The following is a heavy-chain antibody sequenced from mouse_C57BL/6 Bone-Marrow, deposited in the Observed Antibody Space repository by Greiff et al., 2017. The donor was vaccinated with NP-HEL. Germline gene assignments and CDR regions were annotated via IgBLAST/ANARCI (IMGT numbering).Heavy chain of an antibody. CDR3: ARWDYSNYYYAMDY. J-gene: IGHJ4*01. D-gene: IGHD2-5*01. CDR2: ISNLAYSI. V-gene: IGHV5-15*01. Sequence: EVKLVESGGGLVQPGGSLKLSCAASGFTFSDYGMAWVRQAPRKGPEWVAFISNLAYSIYYADTVTGRFTISRENAKNTLYLEMSSLRSEDTAMYYCARWDYSNYYYAMDYGGQGTSVTVSS. CDR1: GFTFSDYG.